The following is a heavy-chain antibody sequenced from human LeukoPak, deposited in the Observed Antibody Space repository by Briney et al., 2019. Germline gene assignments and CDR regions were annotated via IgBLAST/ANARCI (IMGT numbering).Heavy chain of an antibody. CDR2: ISSDISNK. Sequence: GGSLRLSCAASGFTFSSYGMHWVRQAPGKGLDWVAVISSDISNKYYADSVKGRFTISRDNSKRTLFLQMNSLRAEDTAVYYCAKTTYRKAFDYWGQETLVTVSS. V-gene: IGHV3-30*18. D-gene: IGHD1-1*01. CDR1: GFTFSSYG. J-gene: IGHJ4*02. CDR3: AKTTYRKAFDY.